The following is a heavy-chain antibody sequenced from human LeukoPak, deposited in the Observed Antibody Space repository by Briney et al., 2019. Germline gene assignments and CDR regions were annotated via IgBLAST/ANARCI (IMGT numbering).Heavy chain of an antibody. CDR1: GFAFSTYW. V-gene: IGHV3-7*01. D-gene: IGHD1-1*01. J-gene: IGHJ4*02. CDR3: ARNKRGDY. Sequence: GGSLRLSCAASGFAFSTYWMSWVRQAPGKGLEWVANIKTDGSDKYYVDSVKGRFTISRDNAKNSLFLQMNSLRAEDTAIYYCARNKRGDYWGQGTLVTVSS. CDR2: IKTDGSDK.